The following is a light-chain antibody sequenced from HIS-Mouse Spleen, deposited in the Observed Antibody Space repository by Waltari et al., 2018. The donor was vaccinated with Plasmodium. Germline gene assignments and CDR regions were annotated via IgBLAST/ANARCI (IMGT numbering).Light chain of an antibody. J-gene: IGKJ2*01. Sequence: EIVLTQSPCTLSLSPGERATLSCRASQSVSSSYLAWYQQKPGQAPRPLIYGASSRATGIPDRFSGSGSGTDFTLTISRLEPEDFAVYYCQQYGSSPPYTFGQGTKLEIK. V-gene: IGKV3-20*01. CDR1: QSVSSSY. CDR3: QQYGSSPPYT. CDR2: GAS.